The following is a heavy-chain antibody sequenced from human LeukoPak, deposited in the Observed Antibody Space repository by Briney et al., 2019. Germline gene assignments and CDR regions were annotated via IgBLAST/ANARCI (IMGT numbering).Heavy chain of an antibody. CDR3: AKDLISPRRVGSSEKLDY. Sequence: GGSLRLSCAASGFIFTNYAMNWVRQAPGKGLEWVSAILSGSDTTSYADSVRGRFTISRDNSKNTLYLEMNSLRAEDTAMYYCAKDLISPRRVGSSEKLDYWGQGTLVTVSS. D-gene: IGHD1-26*01. V-gene: IGHV3-23*01. CDR2: ILSGSDTT. CDR1: GFIFTNYA. J-gene: IGHJ4*02.